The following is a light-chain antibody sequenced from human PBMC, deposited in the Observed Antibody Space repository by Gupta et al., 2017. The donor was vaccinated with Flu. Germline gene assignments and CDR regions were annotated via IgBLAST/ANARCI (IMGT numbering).Light chain of an antibody. Sequence: DIPLTQSPSSLSASVGDRVTITCRASQGIGNYLDWYQQKPGKAPKLLIYAASTLQSGVPSRFSGSGSGTEFTLTISSLQPEDFATYYCQQRNSYPCLFGGGTKVEIK. J-gene: IGKJ4*01. CDR2: AAS. V-gene: IGKV1-9*01. CDR3: QQRNSYPCL. CDR1: QGIGNY.